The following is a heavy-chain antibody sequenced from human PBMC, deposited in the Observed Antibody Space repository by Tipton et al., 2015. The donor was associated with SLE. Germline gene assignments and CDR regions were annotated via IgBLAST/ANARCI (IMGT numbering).Heavy chain of an antibody. V-gene: IGHV4-34*01. CDR1: GGSINTYY. Sequence: LSLTCTVSGGSINTYYWSWIRQPPGKGLEWFGEINHSGSTNYNPSLKSRVTISVDTSKNQFSLKLSSVTAADTAVYYCARYSGRYFFDYWGQGTLVTVSS. J-gene: IGHJ4*02. CDR3: ARYSGRYFFDY. CDR2: INHSGST. D-gene: IGHD6-13*01.